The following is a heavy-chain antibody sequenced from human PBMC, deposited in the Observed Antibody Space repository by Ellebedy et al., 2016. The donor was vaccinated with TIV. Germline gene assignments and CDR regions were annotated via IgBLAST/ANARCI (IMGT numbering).Heavy chain of an antibody. Sequence: SETLSLXXAVYGGSFSGYYWSWIRQPPGKGLEWIGEINHSGSTNYNPSLKSRVTISVDTSKNQFSLKLSSVTAADTAVYYCARDPTDCTNGVCPDWGQGTLVTVSS. J-gene: IGHJ4*02. CDR1: GGSFSGYY. CDR2: INHSGST. V-gene: IGHV4-34*01. D-gene: IGHD2-8*01. CDR3: ARDPTDCTNGVCPD.